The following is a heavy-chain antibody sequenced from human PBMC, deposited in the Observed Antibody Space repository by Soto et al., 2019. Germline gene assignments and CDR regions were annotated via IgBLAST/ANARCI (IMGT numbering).Heavy chain of an antibody. CDR2: IYWDDDK. CDR3: AHSVVAGLGYYFDY. Sequence: QITLKESGPTLVKPTQTLTLTCTFSGFSLSSTRVAVGWIRQPPGKALEWLALIYWDDDKRYGPFLKSRLTITQATSKNRLVLTMTNMDPVDTATYYCAHSVVAGLGYYFDYWGQGTLVTVSS. V-gene: IGHV2-5*05. D-gene: IGHD6-19*01. CDR1: GFSLSSTRVA. J-gene: IGHJ4*02.